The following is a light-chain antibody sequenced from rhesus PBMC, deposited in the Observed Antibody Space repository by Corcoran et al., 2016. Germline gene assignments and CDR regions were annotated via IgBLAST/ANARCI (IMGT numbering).Light chain of an antibody. J-gene: IGKJ1*01. CDR3: QKYTSPPT. CDR1: QSVRSY. CDR2: GAS. Sequence: QVILTQSPATLSLSPGERATLSCRASQSVRSYLAWYQKKPGQAPRLLVSGASSRATGSPDRFSGRGSGTEFTLTISSLEPEDFAVYYCQKYTSPPTFGQGTKVEIK. V-gene: IGKV3-53*01.